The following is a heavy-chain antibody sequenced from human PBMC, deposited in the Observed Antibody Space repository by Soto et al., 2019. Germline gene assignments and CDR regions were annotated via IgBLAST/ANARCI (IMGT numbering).Heavy chain of an antibody. CDR3: AGSVQPRGLDYYSSRAV. CDR2: IIPILGIA. CDR1: GGTFSSYT. J-gene: IGHJ6*03. D-gene: IGHD3-10*01. V-gene: IGHV1-69*02. Sequence: ASVKVSCKASGGTFSSYTISWVRQAPGQGLEWMGRIIPILGIANYAQKFQGRVTITADKSTSTAYMELSSLRSEDTAVYYCAGSVQPRGLDYYSSRAVWGKGTTVTVSS.